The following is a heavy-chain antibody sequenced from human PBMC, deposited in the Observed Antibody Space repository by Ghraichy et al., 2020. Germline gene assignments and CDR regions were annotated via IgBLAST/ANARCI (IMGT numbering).Heavy chain of an antibody. J-gene: IGHJ4*02. CDR3: ARVGGSWYYFDY. D-gene: IGHD6-13*01. CDR2: IFYTGST. Sequence: LSLTCTVSGGSISSYYWSWIRQPPGKGLEWIGYIFYTGSTNYNPSLKSRVTMSVDTSKNQFSLRLSSVTAADTAVYFCARVGGSWYYFDYWGQGTLVSVSS. V-gene: IGHV4-59*01. CDR1: GGSISSYY.